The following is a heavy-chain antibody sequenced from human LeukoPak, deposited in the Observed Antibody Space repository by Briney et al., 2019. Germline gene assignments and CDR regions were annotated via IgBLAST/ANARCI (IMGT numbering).Heavy chain of an antibody. D-gene: IGHD3-22*01. Sequence: SETLSLTCTVSGGSTSSYYWSWIRQPPGKGLEWIGYIYYSGSTNYNPSLKSRVTISVDTSKNQFSLKLSSVTAADTAVYYCARDSRGDYYDSSGYDYWGQGTLVTVSS. CDR1: GGSTSSYY. V-gene: IGHV4-59*01. J-gene: IGHJ4*02. CDR2: IYYSGST. CDR3: ARDSRGDYYDSSGYDY.